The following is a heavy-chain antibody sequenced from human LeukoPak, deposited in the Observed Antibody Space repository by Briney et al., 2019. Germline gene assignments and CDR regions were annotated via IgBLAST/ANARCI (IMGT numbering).Heavy chain of an antibody. Sequence: SETLSLTCTVSGGSISSYYWSWIRQPPGKGLERIGYIYTSGSTNYNPSLKSRVTISVDTSKNQFSLKLSSVTAADTAVYYCAREAGEYYFDYWGQGTLVTVSS. V-gene: IGHV4-4*09. CDR3: AREAGEYYFDY. J-gene: IGHJ4*02. D-gene: IGHD3-10*01. CDR1: GGSISSYY. CDR2: IYTSGST.